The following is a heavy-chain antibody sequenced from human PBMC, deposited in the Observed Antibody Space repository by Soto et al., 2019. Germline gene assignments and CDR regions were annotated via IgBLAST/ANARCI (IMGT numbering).Heavy chain of an antibody. J-gene: IGHJ4*02. D-gene: IGHD3-10*01. CDR3: ARDRVVRGVIMSVTDY. CDR1: GFTFSDYY. V-gene: IGHV3-11*06. CDR2: ISSSSSYT. Sequence: QVQLVESGGGLVKPGGSLRLSCAASGFTFSDYYMSWIRQAPGKGLEWVSYISSSSSYTNYADSVKGRFTISRDNAKNARYLQMNNLIAEDTSVYYFARDRVVRGVIMSVTDYWGQGTLVTVSS.